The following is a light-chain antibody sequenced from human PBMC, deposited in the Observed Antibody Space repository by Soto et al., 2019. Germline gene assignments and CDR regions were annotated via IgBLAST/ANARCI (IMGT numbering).Light chain of an antibody. Sequence: QSMLTQPASVSVSPGQSITISCTGTISDVGGYNFVSWYQQYPGKAPKLMIYDVSNRPPGVSTRFSGSKSGNTASLTISGLQAEDEADYYCSSFTGSNYVFGTGTKVTVL. V-gene: IGLV2-14*03. J-gene: IGLJ1*01. CDR3: SSFTGSNYV. CDR1: ISDVGGYNF. CDR2: DVS.